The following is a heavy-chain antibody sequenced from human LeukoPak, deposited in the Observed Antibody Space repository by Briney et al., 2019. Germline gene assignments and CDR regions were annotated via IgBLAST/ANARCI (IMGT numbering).Heavy chain of an antibody. V-gene: IGHV3-30*18. J-gene: IGHJ4*02. D-gene: IGHD6-6*01. Sequence: QPGRSLRLSCAASGFTFSSYGMHWVRQAPGKGLEWVAVISYDGSNKYYADSVKGRFTISRDNSKNTLYLQMNSLREEDTAVYFCAKDRVEVGPPTIAARYGALDDWGQGTLVTVSS. CDR3: AKDRVEVGPPTIAARYGALDD. CDR1: GFTFSSYG. CDR2: ISYDGSNK.